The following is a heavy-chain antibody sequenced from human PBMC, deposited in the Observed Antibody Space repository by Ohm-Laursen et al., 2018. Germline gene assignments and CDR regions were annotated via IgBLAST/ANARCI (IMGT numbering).Heavy chain of an antibody. J-gene: IGHJ4*02. CDR3: AKDLRILRVLEWSCPEIGH. Sequence: SLRLSCAASGLTLKSYSMNWVRQAPGKGLEWVSSISFSGSHIYYADSVKGRFTISRDNAKTTLYLQMNSLRAEDTAVYYCAKDLRILRVLEWSCPEIGHWGQGSLVTVSS. CDR2: ISFSGSHI. V-gene: IGHV3-21*01. D-gene: IGHD3-3*01. CDR1: GLTLKSYS.